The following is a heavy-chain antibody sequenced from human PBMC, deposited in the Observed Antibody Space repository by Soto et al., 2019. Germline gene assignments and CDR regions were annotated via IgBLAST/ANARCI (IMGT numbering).Heavy chain of an antibody. D-gene: IGHD5-12*01. Sequence: SVKVSCKASGGTFSSYAISWVRQAPGQGLEWMGGIIPIFGTANYAQKFQGRVTITADESTSTAYMELSSLRSEDTAVYYCARVGGSGYDRSRLDPSYFDYWGQGTLVTVSS. CDR1: GGTFSSYA. V-gene: IGHV1-69*13. CDR2: IIPIFGTA. CDR3: ARVGGSGYDRSRLDPSYFDY. J-gene: IGHJ4*02.